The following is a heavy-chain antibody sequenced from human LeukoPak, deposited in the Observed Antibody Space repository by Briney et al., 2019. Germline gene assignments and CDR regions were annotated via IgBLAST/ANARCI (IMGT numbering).Heavy chain of an antibody. CDR2: MWSDGTKK. CDR1: GFPFRNYG. CDR3: ARDADTCSHYSYLDY. D-gene: IGHD3-16*01. Sequence: GRSLRLSCAASGFPFRNYGFHWVRQAPGKGLEWVAVMWSDGTKKYYADSVKGRFTVSRDNSKNTVYLQMNSLRDEDTAVYYCARDADTCSHYSYLDYWGQGTLVTVSS. V-gene: IGHV3-33*01. J-gene: IGHJ4*02.